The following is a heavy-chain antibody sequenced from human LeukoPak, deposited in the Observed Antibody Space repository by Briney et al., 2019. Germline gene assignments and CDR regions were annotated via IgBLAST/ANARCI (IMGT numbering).Heavy chain of an antibody. CDR2: VNWNGGSV. CDR3: AKDIGPHLPPASFALGY. D-gene: IGHD2-2*01. J-gene: IGHJ4*02. Sequence: PGRSLRLSCAGAGFTFDDYAIHWVRQAPGKGLEWVSGVNWNGGSVGYAGSVKGRFTVSRDNAKNSLFLQMNRLRPEDTALYFCAKDIGPHLPPASFALGYWGQGTLVTVS. V-gene: IGHV3-9*01. CDR1: GFTFDDYA.